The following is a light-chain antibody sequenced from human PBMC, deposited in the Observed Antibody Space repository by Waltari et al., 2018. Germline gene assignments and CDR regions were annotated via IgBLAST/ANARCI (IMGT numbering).Light chain of an antibody. CDR2: DSN. J-gene: IGLJ1*01. CDR1: SSNVGINY. V-gene: IGLV1-51*01. Sequence: QSVLTQPPSVSSAPGQKVTISCSGGSSNVGINYVSWYQQRPGTAPKLLMYDSNKRPSGIPDRFAVSQSGTSATMGITGRQTGDEADYYCGTWDDSLSAEVFGTGTKVTVL. CDR3: GTWDDSLSAEV.